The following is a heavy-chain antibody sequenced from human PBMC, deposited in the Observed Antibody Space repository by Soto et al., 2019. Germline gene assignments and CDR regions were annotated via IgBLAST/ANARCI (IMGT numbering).Heavy chain of an antibody. CDR1: GFTFSSYG. J-gene: IGHJ6*02. CDR3: ARDQGPTELYYDYVWGSYRTYYYGMDV. V-gene: IGHV3-33*01. Sequence: GGSLRLSCAASGFTFSSYGMHWVRQAPGKGLEWVAVIWYDGSNKYYADSVKGRFTISRDNSKNTLYLQMNSLRAEDTAVYYCARDQGPTELYYDYVWGSYRTYYYGMDVWGQGTTVTVSS. D-gene: IGHD3-16*02. CDR2: IWYDGSNK.